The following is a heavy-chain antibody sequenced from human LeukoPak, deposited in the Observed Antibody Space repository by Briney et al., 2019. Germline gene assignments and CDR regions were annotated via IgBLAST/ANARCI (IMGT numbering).Heavy chain of an antibody. Sequence: GGSLRLSCEASGFTFSSHSMDWVRQAPGKGLEWVSYISSSISPIYYADSVKGRFTISRDNAKNSLYLQMNSLRDEYTAVYYCVRDPGTGRGHPFDCWGPGTLVTVSS. J-gene: IGHJ4*02. CDR2: ISSSISPI. V-gene: IGHV3-48*02. D-gene: IGHD1-1*01. CDR3: VRDPGTGRGHPFDC. CDR1: GFTFSSHS.